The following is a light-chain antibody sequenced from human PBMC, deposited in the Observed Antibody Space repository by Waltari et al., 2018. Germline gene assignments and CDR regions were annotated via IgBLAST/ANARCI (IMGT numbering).Light chain of an antibody. CDR1: KLGDQH. V-gene: IGLV3-1*01. Sequence: SYELTQPPSVSVSPGQTASLPCSGAKLGDQHVSGYQLKPGQSPVLVIYQDSQRPSGIPERFSGSNSGNTATLTISGTQAMDEADYYCQAWDSSTVVFGGGTKLTVL. CDR3: QAWDSSTVV. CDR2: QDS. J-gene: IGLJ2*01.